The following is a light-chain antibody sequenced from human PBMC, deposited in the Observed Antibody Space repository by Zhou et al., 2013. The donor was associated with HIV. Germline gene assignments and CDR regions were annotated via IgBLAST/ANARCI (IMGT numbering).Light chain of an antibody. V-gene: IGKV3D-15*01. Sequence: EIVTTQSPATLSVSPGERATLSCRASQSVSSNLAWYQQKPGQAPRLLIYGASSRATDIPDRFSGSGSGTDFTLTISRLEPEDFAVYYCQQYNNWPPLTFGGGTKVEIK. CDR2: GAS. CDR1: QSVSSN. CDR3: QQYNNWPPLT. J-gene: IGKJ4*01.